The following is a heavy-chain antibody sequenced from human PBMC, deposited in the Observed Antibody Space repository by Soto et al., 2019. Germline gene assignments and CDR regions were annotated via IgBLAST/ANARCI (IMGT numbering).Heavy chain of an antibody. CDR3: ARSLGYCISTSCYGYYYYGMDV. CDR2: IYYSGST. J-gene: IGHJ6*02. D-gene: IGHD2-2*01. V-gene: IGHV4-59*01. Sequence: QVQLQESGPGLVKPSETLSLTCTVSGGSISSYYWSWIRQPPGKGLEWIGYIYYSGSTNYNPSLKSRVTISVDTSKNQFSLKLSSVTAADTAVYYCARSLGYCISTSCYGYYYYGMDVWGQGTTVTVSS. CDR1: GGSISSYY.